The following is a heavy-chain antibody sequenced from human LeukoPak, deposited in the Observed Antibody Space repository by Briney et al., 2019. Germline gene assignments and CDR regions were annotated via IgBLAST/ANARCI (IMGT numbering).Heavy chain of an antibody. J-gene: IGHJ4*01. D-gene: IGHD3-22*01. V-gene: IGHV3-21*01. CDR3: AREVSEGFDF. Sequence: GGSLRLSCAASGFTFSTYSMNWIRQAPGKGLEWVSSFGTRSTSIYHAGSVKGRFAISRDNAKNSLYLQMNSLRAEDTALYYCAREVSEGFDFWGQGTLVTVSS. CDR2: FGTRSTSI. CDR1: GFTFSTYS.